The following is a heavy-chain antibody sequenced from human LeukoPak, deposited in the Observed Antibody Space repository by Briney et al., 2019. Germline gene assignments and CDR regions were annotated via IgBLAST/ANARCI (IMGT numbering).Heavy chain of an antibody. Sequence: SETLSLTCTVSGGSISSYYWSWIRQPPGKGLEWIGYIYYSGSTNYNPSLKSRVTISVDTSKNQFSLKLSSVTAADTAVYYCARHYGSPGYYGMDVWGQGTTVTVFS. CDR3: ARHYGSPGYYGMDV. D-gene: IGHD3-16*01. CDR1: GGSISSYY. J-gene: IGHJ6*02. V-gene: IGHV4-59*01. CDR2: IYYSGST.